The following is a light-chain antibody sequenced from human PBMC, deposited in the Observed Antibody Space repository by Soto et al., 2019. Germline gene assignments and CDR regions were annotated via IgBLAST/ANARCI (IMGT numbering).Light chain of an antibody. CDR3: QQYGSSPPWT. V-gene: IGKV3-20*01. CDR2: DAS. J-gene: IGKJ1*01. CDR1: QSVSSY. Sequence: EIVMTQSPATLSVSPGERATLSCWASQSVSSYLAWYQQKPGQAPRLLIYDASSRATGIPDRFSGSGSGTDFTLTISRLEPEDFAVYYCQQYGSSPPWTFGQGTKVDIK.